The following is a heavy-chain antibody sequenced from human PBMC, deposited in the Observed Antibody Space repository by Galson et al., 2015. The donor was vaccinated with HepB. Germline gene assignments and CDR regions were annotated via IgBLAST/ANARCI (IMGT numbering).Heavy chain of an antibody. Sequence: SLRLSCAASGFTFSSYAIHWVRQAPGKGLEWVAIISYDGSHNNYGDSVKGRFPISRDNARNTLYVQMNSLRAEDTAVYYCAKADVAYSSSSAGFDYWGQGALVTVSS. CDR1: GFTFSSYA. V-gene: IGHV3-30*18. CDR2: ISYDGSHN. J-gene: IGHJ4*02. D-gene: IGHD6-6*01. CDR3: AKADVAYSSSSAGFDY.